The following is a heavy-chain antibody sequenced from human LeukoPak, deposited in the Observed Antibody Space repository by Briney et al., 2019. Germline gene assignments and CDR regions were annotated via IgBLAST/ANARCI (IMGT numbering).Heavy chain of an antibody. Sequence: SQTLSLTCTVSGGSISSYYWGWIRQPPGKGLEWIGSIYYSGSTYYNPSLKSRVTISVDTSKNQFSLKLSSVTAAATAVYYCARHEVTMVRGVILSWFDPWGQGTLVTVSS. V-gene: IGHV4-39*01. D-gene: IGHD3-10*01. CDR3: ARHEVTMVRGVILSWFDP. CDR1: GGSISSYY. J-gene: IGHJ5*02. CDR2: IYYSGST.